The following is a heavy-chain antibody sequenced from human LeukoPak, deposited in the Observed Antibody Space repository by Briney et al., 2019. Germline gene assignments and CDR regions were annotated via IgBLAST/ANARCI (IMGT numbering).Heavy chain of an antibody. V-gene: IGHV3-30-3*01. J-gene: IGHJ3*02. CDR2: IPYDGSNK. CDR3: AREGVAYAFDI. D-gene: IGHD5-12*01. CDR1: GFTFSSYA. Sequence: PGGSLRLSCAASGFTFSSYAMHWVRQAPGKGLEWVAVIPYDGSNKYYADSVKGRFTISRDNSKNTLYLQMNSLRAEDTAVYYCAREGVAYAFDIWGQGTMVTVSS.